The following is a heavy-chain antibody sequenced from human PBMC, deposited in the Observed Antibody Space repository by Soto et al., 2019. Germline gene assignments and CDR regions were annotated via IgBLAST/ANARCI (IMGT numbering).Heavy chain of an antibody. CDR2: IWNDGSTT. CDR3: ARDGSHYDVDY. J-gene: IGHJ4*02. Sequence: LVESWGGVAQPGRSLRLSCATSGFNLSPSGMHWVRQAPGKGLEWVGMIWNDGSTTHFTDSVKGRFTISRDNSKNTLYLQMNSLRDEDTAVYYCARDGSHYDVDYWGQGTLVTVSS. V-gene: IGHV3-33*01. CDR1: GFNLSPSG. D-gene: IGHD4-4*01.